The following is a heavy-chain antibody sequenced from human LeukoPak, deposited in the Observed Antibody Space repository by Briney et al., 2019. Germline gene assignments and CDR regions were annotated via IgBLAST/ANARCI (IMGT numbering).Heavy chain of an antibody. CDR3: SRGLRGRSGYYFDY. Sequence: SETLSLTCTVSGGSISSGDYYWDWIRQPPGKGLEWIGYIYYSGSTYYNPSLKSRVTISLDTSKTQFSLRLSSVTAADTAVYYCSRGLRGRSGYYFDYWGQGTLVTVSS. CDR1: GGSISSGDYY. CDR2: IYYSGST. V-gene: IGHV4-30-4*01. J-gene: IGHJ4*02.